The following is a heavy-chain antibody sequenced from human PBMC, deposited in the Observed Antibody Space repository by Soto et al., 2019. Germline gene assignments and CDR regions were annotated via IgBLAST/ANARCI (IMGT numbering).Heavy chain of an antibody. V-gene: IGHV4-31*03. D-gene: IGHD3-3*01. Sequence: SETLSLTCTVSGGSISSGGYYWSWIRQHPGKGLEWIGYIYYSGSTYYNPSLKSRVTISVDTSKNQFSLKLSSVTAADTAVYYWARGGNNFLIVYPRAYYYSGMDVWGQGPRVTVP. CDR1: GGSISSGGYY. J-gene: IGHJ6*02. CDR2: IYYSGST. CDR3: ARGGNNFLIVYPRAYYYSGMDV.